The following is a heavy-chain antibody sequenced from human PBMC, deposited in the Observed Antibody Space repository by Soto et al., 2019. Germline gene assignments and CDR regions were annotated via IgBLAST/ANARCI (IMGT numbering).Heavy chain of an antibody. Sequence: QVPLVESGGGVVQPGRSLRLSCAASGFTFSSYGMHWVRQAPGKGLEWVAVISYDGSHKCYADSVKGRFTISRDNSKNTLFLQMNSLRAEDTAVYYCAKGTMGSDYYDMDVWGQGTTVTVSS. J-gene: IGHJ6*02. CDR2: ISYDGSHK. CDR3: AKGTMGSDYYDMDV. V-gene: IGHV3-30*18. CDR1: GFTFSSYG. D-gene: IGHD3-3*01.